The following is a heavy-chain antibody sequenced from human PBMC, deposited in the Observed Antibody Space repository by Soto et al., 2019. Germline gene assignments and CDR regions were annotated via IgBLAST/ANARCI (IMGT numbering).Heavy chain of an antibody. Sequence: ASVKVSCKASGGTFSSYAISWVRQAPGQGLEWMGGIIPIFGTANYAQKFQGRVTITADESTSTAYMELSSLRSEDTAVYYCARDVDTASSFDPWGQGTLVTVSS. CDR1: GGTFSSYA. V-gene: IGHV1-69*13. CDR2: IIPIFGTA. CDR3: ARDVDTASSFDP. J-gene: IGHJ5*02. D-gene: IGHD5-18*01.